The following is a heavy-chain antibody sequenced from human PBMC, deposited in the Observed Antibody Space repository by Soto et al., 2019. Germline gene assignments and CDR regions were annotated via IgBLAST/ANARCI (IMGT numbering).Heavy chain of an antibody. J-gene: IGHJ6*02. CDR3: AREPNVDTAMVGGVGYYYGMDV. V-gene: IGHV1-2*04. Sequence: ASVKVSCKASGYTFTGYYMHWVRQAPGQGLEWMGWINPNSGGTNYAQKFQGWVTMTRDTSISTAYMELSRLRSDDTAVYYCAREPNVDTAMVGGVGYYYGMDVWGQGTTVTVS. CDR1: GYTFTGYY. CDR2: INPNSGGT. D-gene: IGHD5-18*01.